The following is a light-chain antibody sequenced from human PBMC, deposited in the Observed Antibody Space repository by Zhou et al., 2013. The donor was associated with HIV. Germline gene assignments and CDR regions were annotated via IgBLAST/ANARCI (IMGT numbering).Light chain of an antibody. CDR2: GAS. CDR1: QSISTN. V-gene: IGKV3-20*01. J-gene: IGKJ3*01. CDR3: QHYGSSPLIFT. Sequence: EIVMTQSPATLSVSPGERVTVSCRASQSISTNLAWYQHKPGQAPRLLISGASTRATGIPDRFSGSGSETDFTLTISRLEPEDFAVYYCQHYGSSPLIFTFGPGTKVHIK.